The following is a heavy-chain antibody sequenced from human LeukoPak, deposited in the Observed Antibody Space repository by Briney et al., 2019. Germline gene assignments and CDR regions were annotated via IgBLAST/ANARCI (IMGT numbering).Heavy chain of an antibody. CDR3: ARDSGYDRTVGNWFDP. V-gene: IGHV4-59*04. CDR2: IYYSGST. J-gene: IGHJ5*02. D-gene: IGHD5-12*01. Sequence: PSETLSLTCTVSGGSISSYYWSWIRQPPGKGLEWIGYIYYSGSTYYNPSLKSRVTISVDTSKNQFSLKLSSVTAADTAVYYCARDSGYDRTVGNWFDPWGQGTLVTVSS. CDR1: GGSISSYY.